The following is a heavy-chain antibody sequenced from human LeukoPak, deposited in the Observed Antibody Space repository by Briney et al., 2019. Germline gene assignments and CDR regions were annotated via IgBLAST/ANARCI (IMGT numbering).Heavy chain of an antibody. Sequence: SVKVSCRASGGTFSSYAISWVRQAPGQGLEWMGRIIPILGIANYAQKFQGRVTITADKSTSTAYMELSSLRSEDTAVYYCASLRSRYDSSGYPLFDYWGQGTLVTVSS. D-gene: IGHD3-22*01. CDR3: ASLRSRYDSSGYPLFDY. CDR1: GGTFSSYA. CDR2: IIPILGIA. V-gene: IGHV1-69*04. J-gene: IGHJ4*02.